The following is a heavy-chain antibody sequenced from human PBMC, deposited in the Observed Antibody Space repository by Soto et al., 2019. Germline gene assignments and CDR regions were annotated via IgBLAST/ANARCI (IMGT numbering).Heavy chain of an antibody. CDR2: INPSGGST. J-gene: IGHJ4*02. CDR3: ARDPDGYGGSYSGYFDY. V-gene: IGHV1-46*01. CDR1: GYTFTSYY. Sequence: ASVKVSCKASGYTFTSYYMHWVRQAPGQGLEWMGIINPSGGSTSYAQKFQGRVTMTRDTSTSTVYMELSSLRSEGTAVYYCARDPDGYGGSYSGYFDYWGQGTLVTVPQ. D-gene: IGHD1-26*01.